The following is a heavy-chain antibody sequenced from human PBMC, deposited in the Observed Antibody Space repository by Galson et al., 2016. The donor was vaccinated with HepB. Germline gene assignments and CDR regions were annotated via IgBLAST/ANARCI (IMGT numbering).Heavy chain of an antibody. CDR1: GDSVISDNW. CDR2: IFHSRSP. Sequence: ETLSLTCAVSGDSVISDNWWNWVRQPPGKGLEWIGEIFHSRSPNYNPSLKSRVTISLDKSNNHISLRLSSVTAADTAVYYCTRARRYCSSSSCYSDPWGQGTLVTVSS. J-gene: IGHJ5*02. CDR3: TRARRYCSSSSCYSDP. D-gene: IGHD2-2*01. V-gene: IGHV4-4*02.